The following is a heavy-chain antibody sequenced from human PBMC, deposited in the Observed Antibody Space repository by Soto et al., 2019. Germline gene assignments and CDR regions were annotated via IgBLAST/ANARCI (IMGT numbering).Heavy chain of an antibody. V-gene: IGHV3-11*05. Sequence: QVQLVESGGGLVKPGGSLRVSCAASGFTFSDYYMNWIRQAPGKGLEWVSYISRSSSYTNYADSVKGRFTISRDNAKNSLYLQMNSLSAEDTAVYYCARAPRRYGSGSYFSYSDLWGRGTLVTVSS. CDR3: ARAPRRYGSGSYFSYSDL. CDR2: ISRSSSYT. J-gene: IGHJ2*01. D-gene: IGHD3-10*01. CDR1: GFTFSDYY.